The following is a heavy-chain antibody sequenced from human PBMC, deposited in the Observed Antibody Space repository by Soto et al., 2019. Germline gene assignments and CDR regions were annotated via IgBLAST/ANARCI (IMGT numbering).Heavy chain of an antibody. CDR1: GYTFTSYG. CDR2: ISAYNGNT. V-gene: IGHV1-18*04. J-gene: IGHJ6*02. D-gene: IGHD3-3*01. Sequence: QVQLVQSGAEVKKPGASVKVSCKASGYTFTSYGISWVRQAPGQGLEWMGWISAYNGNTNYAQKLLGRVTMTTDTSTSTAYMELRSLRSDDTAVYYCADGRGAITIFGVVRMDVWGQGTTVTVSS. CDR3: ADGRGAITIFGVVRMDV.